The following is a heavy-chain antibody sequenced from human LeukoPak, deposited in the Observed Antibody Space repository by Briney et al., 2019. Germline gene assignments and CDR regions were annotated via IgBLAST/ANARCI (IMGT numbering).Heavy chain of an antibody. D-gene: IGHD6-13*01. V-gene: IGHV5-51*07. Sequence: GESLKTSCKGSGYSFTSYWIGWVHQMPGKGLEWMGTIYPGDSDTRYSPSFQGQVTISADKSISTAYLQWSSLKASDTAMYYCATDGGIAAAGTVYWGQGTLVTVSS. CDR1: GYSFTSYW. CDR2: IYPGDSDT. J-gene: IGHJ4*02. CDR3: ATDGGIAAAGTVY.